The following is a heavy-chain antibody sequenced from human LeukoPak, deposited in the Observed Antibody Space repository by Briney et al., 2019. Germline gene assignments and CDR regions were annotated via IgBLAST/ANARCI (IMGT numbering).Heavy chain of an antibody. Sequence: GRSLRLSCVVSGFSFEDFAMHWVRQSPGKGLEWVSGISANSKSINYADSVRGRFTISRDNAKNSLYLQMNSLRAEDTAVYYCARSPSTIVRGNRYFDYWGQGTLVTVSS. CDR3: ARSPSTIVRGNRYFDY. CDR2: ISANSKSI. D-gene: IGHD3-10*01. CDR1: GFSFEDFA. V-gene: IGHV3-9*01. J-gene: IGHJ4*02.